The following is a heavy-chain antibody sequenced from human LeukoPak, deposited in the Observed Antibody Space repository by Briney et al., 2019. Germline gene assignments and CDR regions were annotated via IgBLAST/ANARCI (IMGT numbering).Heavy chain of an antibody. CDR2: IDSSSTTI. CDR1: GFTFRSYT. Sequence: PGGSLRLSCAASGFTFRSYTMNWVRQAPGKGLEWVSNIDSSSTTIYYADSVKGRFTISRDNAENSLYLETDSLRAEDTAVYYCAIRKYNLGPYLDYWGQGTLVTVSS. CDR3: AIRKYNLGPYLDY. D-gene: IGHD1-1*01. J-gene: IGHJ4*02. V-gene: IGHV3-48*01.